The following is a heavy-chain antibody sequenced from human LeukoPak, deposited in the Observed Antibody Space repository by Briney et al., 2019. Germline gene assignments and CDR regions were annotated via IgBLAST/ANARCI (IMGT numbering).Heavy chain of an antibody. CDR2: INPSGGST. Sequence: ASVKVSCKASGYTFTSYYMHWVRQAPGQGLEWMGIINPSGGSTSYAHKFQGRVTMTRDTSTSIVYMELNSLRSEDTAVYYCARDATGYYGMDVWGQGTTVTVSS. CDR3: ARDATGYYGMDV. V-gene: IGHV1-46*01. CDR1: GYTFTSYY. J-gene: IGHJ6*02.